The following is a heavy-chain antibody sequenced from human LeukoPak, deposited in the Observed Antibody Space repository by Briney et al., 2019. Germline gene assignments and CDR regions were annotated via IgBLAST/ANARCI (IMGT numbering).Heavy chain of an antibody. J-gene: IGHJ6*03. D-gene: IGHD3-9*01. CDR3: AREFLTSPSYYMDV. CDR1: GGSITSSSYY. Sequence: SETLSLTCTVSGGSITSSSYYWGWIRQPPGKGLEWIGSIYYRGTTYYNPSLKSRVTISVDTSKNQFSLKLSSVTAADTAVYYCAREFLTSPSYYMDVWGKGTTVTVSS. V-gene: IGHV4-39*07. CDR2: IYYRGTT.